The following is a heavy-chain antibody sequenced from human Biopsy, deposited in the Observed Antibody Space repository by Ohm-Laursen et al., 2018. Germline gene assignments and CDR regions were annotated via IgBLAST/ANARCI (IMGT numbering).Heavy chain of an antibody. J-gene: IGHJ6*02. CDR3: ARMDCSGGSCHYYSYGMDV. V-gene: IGHV4-4*09. D-gene: IGHD2-15*01. CDR2: IHHSGST. CDR1: GVSITAYY. Sequence: SDTLSLTCTVSGVSITAYYWSWIRQPPGKGLECIGNIHHSGSTNYNPSLKSRLTISVDTSKNQFSLNLSSVTAADTAVYYCARMDCSGGSCHYYSYGMDVWGQGTRVTVSS.